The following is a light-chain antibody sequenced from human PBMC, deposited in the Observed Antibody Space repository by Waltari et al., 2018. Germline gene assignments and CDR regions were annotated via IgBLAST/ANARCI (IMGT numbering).Light chain of an antibody. J-gene: IGKJ4*01. CDR1: QSVLSISNNKNY. Sequence: DIVMTQSPQSLAVSLGERATINCTSRQSVLSISNNKNYLAWYQQRPGQPPKLLRYWASTRRSGVSGRFSGSGAGKRVTLTISSLQPEDVAFYYCQQYYGNPSFGGGTKVEIK. CDR3: QQYYGNPS. CDR2: WAS. V-gene: IGKV4-1*01.